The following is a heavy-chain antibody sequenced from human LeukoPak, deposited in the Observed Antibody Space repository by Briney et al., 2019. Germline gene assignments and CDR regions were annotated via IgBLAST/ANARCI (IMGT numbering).Heavy chain of an antibody. CDR2: ISCTSRYI. CDR1: GFTFSSYS. Sequence: GGSLRLSCAASGFTFSSYSMNWVRQAPGKGLEWVSCISCTSRYIDYADSVKGRFTISRDNTKNSLYLRINSLRDDDTAVYYCARDRRGYSYGLDYWGQGTLITVSS. CDR3: ARDRRGYSYGLDY. D-gene: IGHD5-18*01. V-gene: IGHV3-21*01. J-gene: IGHJ4*02.